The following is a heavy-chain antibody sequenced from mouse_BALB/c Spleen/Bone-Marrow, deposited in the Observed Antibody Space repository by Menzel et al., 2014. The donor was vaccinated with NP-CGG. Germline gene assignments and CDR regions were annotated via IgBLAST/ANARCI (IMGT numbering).Heavy chain of an antibody. Sequence: LAESGGGLVKPGGSLKLSCAASGFAFSSYDMSWVRQTPEKRLEWVATISSGGSYTYYPDSVKGRFTISRDNARNTLYLQMSSLRSEDTALYYCARPLTGAYFDYWGQGTTLTVSS. D-gene: IGHD4-1*01. J-gene: IGHJ2*01. CDR2: ISSGGSYT. CDR3: ARPLTGAYFDY. CDR1: GFAFSSYD. V-gene: IGHV5-9*02.